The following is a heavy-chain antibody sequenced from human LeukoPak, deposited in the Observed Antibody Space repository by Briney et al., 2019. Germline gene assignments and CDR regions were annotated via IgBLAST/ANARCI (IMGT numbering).Heavy chain of an antibody. D-gene: IGHD1-7*01. Sequence: GGSLRLSCAASGFTFSDYAMHWVRQAPGEGLEWVAVISKDGSDKYYPGSVRGRFTISRDNSKNTIYLQMDSLRAEDTAIYYCARDYWWNYDYWGQGTLVTVSS. CDR1: GFTFSDYA. CDR2: ISKDGSDK. J-gene: IGHJ4*02. CDR3: ARDYWWNYDY. V-gene: IGHV3-30-3*01.